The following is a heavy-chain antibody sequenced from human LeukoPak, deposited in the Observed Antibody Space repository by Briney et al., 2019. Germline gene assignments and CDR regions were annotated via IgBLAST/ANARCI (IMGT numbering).Heavy chain of an antibody. J-gene: IGHJ3*02. CDR2: INHSGST. Sequence: SETLSLTCAVYGGSFSGYYWSWIRQPPGKGLEWIGEINHSGSTNYNPSLKSRVTISVDTSKNQFSLKLSSVTAADTAVYYCARRKYQLLQRRPGAFDIWGQGTMVTVSS. V-gene: IGHV4-34*01. D-gene: IGHD2-2*01. CDR1: GGSFSGYY. CDR3: ARRKYQLLQRRPGAFDI.